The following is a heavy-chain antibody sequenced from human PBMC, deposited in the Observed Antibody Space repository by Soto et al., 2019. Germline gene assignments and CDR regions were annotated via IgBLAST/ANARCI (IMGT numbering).Heavy chain of an antibody. Sequence: SETLSLTCAVSGYSISSGYYWGWIRQPPGKGLEWIGSIYHSGSTYYNPSLKSRVTISVDTSKNQFSLKLSSVTAADTAVYYCARAYYDFWSGYSPGDWFDPWGQGTLVTVSS. J-gene: IGHJ5*02. CDR2: IYHSGST. D-gene: IGHD3-3*01. CDR3: ARAYYDFWSGYSPGDWFDP. V-gene: IGHV4-38-2*01. CDR1: GYSISSGYY.